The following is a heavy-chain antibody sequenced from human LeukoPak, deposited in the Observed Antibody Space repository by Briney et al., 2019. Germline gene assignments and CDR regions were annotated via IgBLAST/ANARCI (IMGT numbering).Heavy chain of an antibody. CDR3: AKDGRMVRGVIMAFFDY. J-gene: IGHJ4*02. V-gene: IGHV3-23*01. D-gene: IGHD3-10*01. CDR1: GFTFSSYA. CDR2: ISGSGGST. Sequence: AGGSLRLSCAASGFTFSSYAMSWVRQAPGKGLEWVSAISGSGGSTYYADSVKGRFTISRDNSKNTLYLQMNSLRAEDTAVYYCAKDGRMVRGVIMAFFDYWGQGTLVTVSS.